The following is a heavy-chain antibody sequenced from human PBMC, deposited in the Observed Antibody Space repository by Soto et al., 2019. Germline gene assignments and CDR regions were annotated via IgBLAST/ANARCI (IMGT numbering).Heavy chain of an antibody. CDR2: ISSSSSTI. CDR3: ARDLWGVGVPGP. J-gene: IGHJ5*02. CDR1: GFTFSSYS. V-gene: IGHV3-48*01. Sequence: EVQLVESGGGLVQPGGSLRLSCAASGFTFSSYSMNWVRQAPGKGLEWVSYISSSSSTIYYADSVKGRFTISRDNAKNSLYLQMNSRRAEDTAVYYCARDLWGVGVPGPWGQGTLVTVSS. D-gene: IGHD3-16*01.